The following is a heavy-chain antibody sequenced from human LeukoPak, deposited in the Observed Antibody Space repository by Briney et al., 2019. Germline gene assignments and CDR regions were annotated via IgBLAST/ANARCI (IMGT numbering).Heavy chain of an antibody. CDR2: ISSGSSFI. D-gene: IGHD2-15*01. CDR1: GFTFSGYS. Sequence: PGGSLRLSCAASGFTFSGYSMNWVRQAPGKGLEWVSSISSGSSFIYYADSVKGRFTVSRDNAKNSLYLQMNSLRAEDTAVYYCARGQLADVYWGQGALVTVSS. V-gene: IGHV3-21*01. CDR3: ARGQLADVY. J-gene: IGHJ4*02.